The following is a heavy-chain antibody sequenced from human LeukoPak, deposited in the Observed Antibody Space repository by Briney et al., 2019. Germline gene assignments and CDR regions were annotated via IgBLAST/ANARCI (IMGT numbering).Heavy chain of an antibody. D-gene: IGHD3-22*01. CDR3: ASAPSGYYPDPFDY. V-gene: IGHV3-21*01. CDR1: GFTFSSYS. Sequence: GGSLRLSCAASGFTFSSYSMNWVRQAPGKGLEWVSSISSSSSYIYYADSVKGRFTISRDNAKNSLYLQMNSLRAEDTAVYYCASAPSGYYPDPFDYWGQGTLVTVSS. J-gene: IGHJ4*02. CDR2: ISSSSSYI.